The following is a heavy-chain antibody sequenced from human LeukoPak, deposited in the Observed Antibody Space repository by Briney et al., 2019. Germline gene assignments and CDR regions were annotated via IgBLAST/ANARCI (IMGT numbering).Heavy chain of an antibody. CDR1: GFSFSSDV. Sequence: PGRSLRLSCAAPGFSFSSDVMHWVRQAPGKGLEWVAVIWYDGSNKYYADSVKGRFTISRDNSKNTLYLQMNSLRAEDTAVYYCAKDARVVLYYYYYYGMDVWGQGTTVTVSS. CDR3: AKDARVVLYYYYYYGMDV. V-gene: IGHV3-33*06. J-gene: IGHJ6*02. D-gene: IGHD2-15*01. CDR2: IWYDGSNK.